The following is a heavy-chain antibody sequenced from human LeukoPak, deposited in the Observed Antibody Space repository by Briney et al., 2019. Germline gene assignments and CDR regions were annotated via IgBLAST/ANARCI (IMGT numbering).Heavy chain of an antibody. CDR3: ARDTVNGPFVISLDL. D-gene: IGHD2-8*01. CDR2: LNSSDNVE. CDR1: GFSRRSSE. Sequence: PGGSLRLSCAASGFSRRSSEMNWVRQSPGKGPEWVAHLNSSDNVEYYTDSVRGRFTMSRDNAKDLLYLHLNSLRDEDTAVYYCARDTVNGPFVISLDLWGQGVLVTVSS. V-gene: IGHV3-48*03. J-gene: IGHJ5*02.